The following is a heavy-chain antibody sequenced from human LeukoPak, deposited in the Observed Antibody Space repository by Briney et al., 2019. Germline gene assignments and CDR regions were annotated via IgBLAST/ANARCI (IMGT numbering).Heavy chain of an antibody. CDR2: VYYSGSA. J-gene: IGHJ4*02. Sequence: SETLSLTCTVSTDSFTSYYWHWIRQPPGKGLEWVGYVYYSGSANYNPSLKSRVTISVDRFKNQFSLKLSSVTAADTAVYFCAREKMGNYYDSSGYYTNYWGQGTLVTVSS. CDR1: TDSFTSYY. V-gene: IGHV4-59*01. CDR3: AREKMGNYYDSSGYYTNY. D-gene: IGHD3-22*01.